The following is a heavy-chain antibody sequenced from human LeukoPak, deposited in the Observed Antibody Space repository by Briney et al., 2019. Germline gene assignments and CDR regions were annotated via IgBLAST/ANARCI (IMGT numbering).Heavy chain of an antibody. J-gene: IGHJ5*02. CDR1: GGSISSSSYY. CDR3: ARDQGNSYGYDH. D-gene: IGHD5-18*01. Sequence: SETLSLTCTVSGGSISSSSYYWGWIRQPPGKGLEWIGDVFHRGNTKYNPSLQSRVTISVDTSKNQFSLIVSSVTAADTAVYYCARDQGNSYGYDHWGQGTLVTVSS. CDR2: VFHRGNT. V-gene: IGHV4-39*07.